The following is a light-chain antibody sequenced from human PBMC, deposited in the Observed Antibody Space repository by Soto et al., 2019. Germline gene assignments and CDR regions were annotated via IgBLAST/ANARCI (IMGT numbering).Light chain of an antibody. CDR3: QHYGRSPPWT. J-gene: IGKJ1*01. CDR1: QSVSSNY. Sequence: PGERATLSCRASQSVSSNYLAWYQQKPGQAPRLLIYAASSRATGIPDRFSGRGSGTDFTLTISRLEPEDFAVYYCQHYGRSPPWTFGQGTKLEI. V-gene: IGKV3-20*01. CDR2: AAS.